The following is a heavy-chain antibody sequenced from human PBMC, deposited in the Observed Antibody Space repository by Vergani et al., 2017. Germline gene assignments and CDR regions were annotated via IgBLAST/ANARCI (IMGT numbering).Heavy chain of an antibody. V-gene: IGHV3-64*01. CDR3: ATRPGTSRFDP. Sequence: EVQLVESGGGLVKPGGSLRLSCAASGFTFSNAWMSWVRQAPGKGLEYVSAISSNGGSTYYANSVKGRFTISRDNSKNTLYLQMGSLRAEDTAVYYCATRPGTSRFDPWGQGTLVTVSS. CDR2: ISSNGGST. D-gene: IGHD1-14*01. CDR1: GFTFSNAW. J-gene: IGHJ5*02.